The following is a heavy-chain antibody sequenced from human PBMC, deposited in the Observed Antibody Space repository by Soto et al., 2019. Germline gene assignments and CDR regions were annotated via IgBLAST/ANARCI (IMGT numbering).Heavy chain of an antibody. D-gene: IGHD1-7*01. CDR2: IYYSGST. J-gene: IGHJ3*02. CDR1: GGSVSSGSYY. Sequence: TETLSITCTVSGGSVSSGSYYWSWIRQPPGKGLEWIGYIYYSGSTNYNPSLKSRVTISVDTSKNQFSLKLSSVTASDTAVYYCARDRGLNCNYDGDAXDIWGQGTMVTVSS. V-gene: IGHV4-61*01. CDR3: ARDRGLNCNYDGDAXDI.